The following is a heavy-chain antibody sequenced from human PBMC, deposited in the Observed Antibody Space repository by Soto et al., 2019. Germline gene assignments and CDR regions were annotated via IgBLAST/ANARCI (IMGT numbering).Heavy chain of an antibody. CDR3: ARDIVPGGSSQGNGMDV. J-gene: IGHJ6*02. V-gene: IGHV1-18*04. CDR1: GYTFTSYG. D-gene: IGHD6-13*01. CDR2: ISAYNGNT. Sequence: GSSVKVSCKASGYTFTSYGISWVRQAPGQGLEWMGWISAYNGNTNYAQKLQGRVTMTTDTSTSTAYMELRSLRSDDTAVYYCARDIVPGGSSQGNGMDVRGQGTTVTVS.